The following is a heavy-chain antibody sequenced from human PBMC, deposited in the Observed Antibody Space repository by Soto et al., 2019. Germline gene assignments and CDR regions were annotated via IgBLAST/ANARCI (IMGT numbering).Heavy chain of an antibody. CDR2: IDPSDSYT. Sequence: EHLKISYNGSGYSLTSHCISWVLQMPRKVPARMCRIDPSDSYTNYSPSFQGHVNISPDKSISNAYLQWRRLKASDTAMYYCAREVGALKTPPSLTVVTYYDMDVWGQGTTV. CDR3: AREVGALKTPPSLTVVTYYDMDV. D-gene: IGHD1-26*01. J-gene: IGHJ6*02. V-gene: IGHV5-10-1*01. CDR1: GYSLTSHC.